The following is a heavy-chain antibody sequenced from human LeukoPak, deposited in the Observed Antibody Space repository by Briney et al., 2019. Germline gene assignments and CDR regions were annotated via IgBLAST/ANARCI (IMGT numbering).Heavy chain of an antibody. CDR3: AMICTTSSCLDS. J-gene: IGHJ4*02. Sequence: GGSLRLSCTASGFTFSSHHMNWVRQAPGKGLEWVSLISWDGGITFYADSLKGRFTISRDNNRNSLYLQMNSLRTDDTALYYCAMICTTSSCLDSWGQGTLVTVSS. CDR1: GFTFSSHH. V-gene: IGHV3-43*01. CDR2: ISWDGGIT. D-gene: IGHD2-2*01.